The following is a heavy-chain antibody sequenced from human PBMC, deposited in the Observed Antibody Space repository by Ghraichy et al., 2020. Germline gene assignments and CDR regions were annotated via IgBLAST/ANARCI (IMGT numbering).Heavy chain of an antibody. V-gene: IGHV3-23*01. Sequence: LSLTCAASGFTFSSYAMTWVRQVPGKGLEWVATISDRSDGIFYADSVKGRFSISRDNSKNILYLQMKSLRVEDTAVVYCAKRVTMIRGIEGGGMDVWGQGTTVTVSS. CDR2: ISDRSDGI. CDR1: GFTFSSYA. CDR3: AKRVTMIRGIEGGGMDV. J-gene: IGHJ6*02. D-gene: IGHD3-10*01.